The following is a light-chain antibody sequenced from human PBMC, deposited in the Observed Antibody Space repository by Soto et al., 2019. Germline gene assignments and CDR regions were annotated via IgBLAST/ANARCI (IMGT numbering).Light chain of an antibody. CDR2: LGS. CDR3: MQAIQAPRT. V-gene: IGKV2-28*01. Sequence: DIVLTQSPLSLPVTPGEPASISCRSSQSLLHSNGNIYLDWYLQKPGPSPQLLIYLGSIRASAVTDRFRVSGSGTDFALRITRVDAEDVGVYYCMQAIQAPRTVGLGTKVEIK. J-gene: IGKJ1*01. CDR1: QSLLHSNGNIY.